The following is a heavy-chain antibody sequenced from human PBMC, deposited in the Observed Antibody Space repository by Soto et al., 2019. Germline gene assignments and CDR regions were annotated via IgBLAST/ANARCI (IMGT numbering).Heavy chain of an antibody. CDR2: IRETGNT. CDR3: ENQQMGVIRALDY. Sequence: EVQILQSGGGLEQPGGSLRLSCAASGFTFSNYAMSWIRQAPGKGLEWVSTIRETGNTYYADSVRGRFATSRDNSENTLYLQMSSLRAEDTAVYYCENQQMGVIRALDYWGQGTLVTVSS. V-gene: IGHV3-23*01. CDR1: GFTFSNYA. D-gene: IGHD1-26*01. J-gene: IGHJ4*02.